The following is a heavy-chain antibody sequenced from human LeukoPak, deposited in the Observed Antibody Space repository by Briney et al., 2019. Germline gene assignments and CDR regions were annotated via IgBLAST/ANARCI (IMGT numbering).Heavy chain of an antibody. V-gene: IGHV3-23*01. CDR2: ITGAGDTT. CDR1: GFTFSTFA. J-gene: IGHJ4*02. Sequence: GGSLRLSCAASGFTFSTFAMSWVRQDPGRGLEWVSSITGAGDTTYYPESVRGRFTISRDNSKNTLYLQMNSLRVEDTALYFCVRDRNYYEALQRSYWGQGTLVTVSS. D-gene: IGHD3-3*01. CDR3: VRDRNYYEALQRSY.